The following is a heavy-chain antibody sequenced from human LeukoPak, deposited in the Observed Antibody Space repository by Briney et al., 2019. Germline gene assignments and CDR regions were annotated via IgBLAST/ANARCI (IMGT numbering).Heavy chain of an antibody. V-gene: IGHV1-24*01. Sequence: GASVKVSCKVSGYTLTELSMHWVRQAPGKGLEWMGGFDAEDGETIYAQKFQGRVTMTEDTSTDTAYMELSSLRSEDTAVYYCARGITFGGVIVNVFDIWGQGTMVTVSS. CDR1: GYTLTELS. CDR2: FDAEDGET. J-gene: IGHJ3*02. CDR3: ARGITFGGVIVNVFDI. D-gene: IGHD3-16*02.